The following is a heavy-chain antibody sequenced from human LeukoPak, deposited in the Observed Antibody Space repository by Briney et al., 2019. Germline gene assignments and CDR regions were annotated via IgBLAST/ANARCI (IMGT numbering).Heavy chain of an antibody. J-gene: IGHJ6*03. CDR2: INPNNGGT. CDR1: GYTFTGYY. V-gene: IGHV1-2*02. Sequence: ASVKVSCKASGYTFTGYYMNWGRQAPGQGLEWMGWINPNNGGTNYAQKFQGRVTMTRDTSINTAYMELSRLRSDDTAVYSCARAGGAGLYYYYYMDVWGKGTTVTVSS. CDR3: ARAGGAGLYYYYYMDV. D-gene: IGHD3-10*01.